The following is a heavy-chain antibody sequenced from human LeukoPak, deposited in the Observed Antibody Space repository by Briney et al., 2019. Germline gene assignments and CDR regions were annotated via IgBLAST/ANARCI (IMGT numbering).Heavy chain of an antibody. V-gene: IGHV4-38-2*01. D-gene: IGHD6-13*01. CDR1: GYSISSGYY. Sequence: SETLSLTCAVSGYSISSGYYWGWIRQPPGKGLEWIGSIYQSGSTYYNSSLKSRVTISVDTSKNQFSLNLSSVTAADTAVYYCARRVAAGGTRWFDPWGQGTLVTVSS. CDR2: IYQSGST. J-gene: IGHJ5*02. CDR3: ARRVAAGGTRWFDP.